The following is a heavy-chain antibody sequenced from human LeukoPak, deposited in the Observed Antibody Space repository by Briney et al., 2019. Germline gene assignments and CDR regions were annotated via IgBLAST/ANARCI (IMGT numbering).Heavy chain of an antibody. J-gene: IGHJ4*02. V-gene: IGHV3-21*01. CDR2: ISSSSSYI. D-gene: IGHD3-22*01. Sequence: GGSLRLSCAASGFTFSSYSMNWVRQAPGKGLEWVSSISSSSSYIYYADSVKGRFTISRDNAKNSLYLQMNSLRAEDTAVYYCARAEYYYDSSGYTFFDYRGQGTLVTVSS. CDR3: ARAEYYYDSSGYTFFDY. CDR1: GFTFSSYS.